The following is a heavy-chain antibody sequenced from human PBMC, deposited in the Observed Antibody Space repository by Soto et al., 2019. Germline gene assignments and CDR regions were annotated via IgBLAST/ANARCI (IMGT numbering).Heavy chain of an antibody. CDR1: GYTFTSYG. D-gene: IGHD6-19*01. V-gene: IGHV1-18*01. Sequence: ASVKVSCKASGYTFTSYGISWVRQAPGQGLEWMGWISAYNGNTNYAQKLQGRVTMTTDTSTSTAYMELRSLRSDDTAVYYYARDQAVAGPQDRQNNWFDPWGQGTLVTVSS. J-gene: IGHJ5*02. CDR3: ARDQAVAGPQDRQNNWFDP. CDR2: ISAYNGNT.